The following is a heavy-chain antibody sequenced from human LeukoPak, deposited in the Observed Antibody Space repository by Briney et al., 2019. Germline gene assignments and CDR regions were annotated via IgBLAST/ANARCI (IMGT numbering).Heavy chain of an antibody. D-gene: IGHD4-17*01. V-gene: IGHV3-66*01. CDR1: GFTVSSNY. CDR2: IYSGGST. CDR3: ARSLGDYGDYYFDY. Sequence: AGGSLRLSCAASGFTVSSNYMSWVRQAPGKGLEWVSVIYSGGSTYYADSVKGRFTISRDNSKNTLYLQMNSLRAEDTAVYYCARSLGDYGDYYFDYWGQGTLVTVSS. J-gene: IGHJ4*02.